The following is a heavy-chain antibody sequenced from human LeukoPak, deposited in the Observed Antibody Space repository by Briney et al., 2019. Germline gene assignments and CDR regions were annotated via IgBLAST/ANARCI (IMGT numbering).Heavy chain of an antibody. CDR2: INSDGSGT. D-gene: IGHD1-26*01. J-gene: IGHJ4*02. CDR3: ARGSMGAWTDY. V-gene: IGHV3-74*01. CDR1: GFTLSSSW. Sequence: RGALRDSSADPGFTLSSSWIHWVRQAPGKGLVWVSRINSDGSGTSYADSVKGRFTISRDNAKNTLYRQMNSLRAEDTAVYFCARGSMGAWTDYWGQGTLVTVSS.